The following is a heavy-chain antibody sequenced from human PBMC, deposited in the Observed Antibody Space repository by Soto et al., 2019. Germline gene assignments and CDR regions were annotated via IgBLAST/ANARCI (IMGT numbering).Heavy chain of an antibody. CDR1: GFTFSNAW. D-gene: IGHD2-2*01. V-gene: IGHV3-15*01. CDR3: TTLRPYCSSTSCRLYYYGMDV. J-gene: IGHJ6*02. Sequence: LRLSCAASGFTFSNAWMSWVRQAPGKGLEWVGRIKSKTDGGTTDYAAPVKGRFTISRDDSKNTLYLQMNSLKTEDTAVYYCTTLRPYCSSTSCRLYYYGMDVWGQGTTVTVSS. CDR2: IKSKTDGGTT.